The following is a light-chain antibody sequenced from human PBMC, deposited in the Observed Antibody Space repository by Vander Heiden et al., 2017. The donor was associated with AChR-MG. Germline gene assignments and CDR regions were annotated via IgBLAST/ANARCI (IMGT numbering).Light chain of an antibody. CDR2: AAS. CDR1: QSISSY. V-gene: IGKV1-39*01. Sequence: DIQMTQSPSSLSASIGDRVTITCRASQSISSYLNWYQQKPGKAPKLLIYAASTLKSGVPSRFSGSGSGTDFTLIISSLQPEDFATYYCQQSYSTPRTFGQGTKLESK. CDR3: QQSYSTPRT. J-gene: IGKJ2*01.